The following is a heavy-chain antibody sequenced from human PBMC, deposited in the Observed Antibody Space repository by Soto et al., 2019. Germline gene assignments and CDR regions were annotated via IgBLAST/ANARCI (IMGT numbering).Heavy chain of an antibody. Sequence: QVQLVQSGAEVKKPGASVKVSCKASGYTFTAYYMYWVRQAPGQGLEWMGWINPNTGDTNYAQKLQGRVTVTRDTSISTAYMELSRLRSDDTAVYYCARDRPFDYWGQGTLVTVSS. CDR3: ARDRPFDY. CDR2: INPNTGDT. V-gene: IGHV1-2*02. J-gene: IGHJ4*02. CDR1: GYTFTAYY.